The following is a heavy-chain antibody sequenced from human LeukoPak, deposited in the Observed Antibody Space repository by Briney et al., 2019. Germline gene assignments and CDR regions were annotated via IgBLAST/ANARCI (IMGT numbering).Heavy chain of an antibody. CDR1: GYTFTSYD. D-gene: IGHD3-9*01. CDR2: MSPNSGDT. V-gene: IGHV1-8*01. Sequence: ASVKVSCKASGYTFTSYDFNWVRQATGQRPEWMGWMSPNSGDTGYAQKFQDRVTMTTDTSTSTAYMELRSLRSDDTAVYYCARDQSPYYDILTGYYRRGYYFDYWGQGTLVTVSS. J-gene: IGHJ4*02. CDR3: ARDQSPYYDILTGYYRRGYYFDY.